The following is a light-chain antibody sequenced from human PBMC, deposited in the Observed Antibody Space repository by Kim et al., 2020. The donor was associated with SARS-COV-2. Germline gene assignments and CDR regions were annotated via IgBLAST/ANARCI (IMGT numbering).Light chain of an antibody. V-gene: IGLV4-69*01. CDR1: RGHSSYA. Sequence: GASVKLTCTLSRGHSSYAIEWHQQQPEKGPRYLMKLNTDGSHSKGDGIPDRFSGSSSGAERYLTISSLQSEDEADYYCQTWGTGPVFGGGTQLTVL. CDR2: LNTDGSH. J-gene: IGLJ2*01. CDR3: QTWGTGPV.